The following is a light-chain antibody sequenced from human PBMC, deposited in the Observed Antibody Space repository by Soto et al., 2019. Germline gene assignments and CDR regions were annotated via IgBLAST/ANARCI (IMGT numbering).Light chain of an antibody. CDR2: DVG. Sequence: QSVRTQARSVSGSPGQSVTISCTGTSSDVGGYNYVSWYQQHPGKAPKLMIYDVGKRPSGVPDRFSGSKSDNTASLTISGLQAEDEADYYCCSYAGIYTRVFGTGTKVTVL. J-gene: IGLJ1*01. V-gene: IGLV2-11*01. CDR1: SSDVGGYNY. CDR3: CSYAGIYTRV.